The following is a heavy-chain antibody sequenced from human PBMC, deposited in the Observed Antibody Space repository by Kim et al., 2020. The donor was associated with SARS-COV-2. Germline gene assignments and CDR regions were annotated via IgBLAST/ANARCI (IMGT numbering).Heavy chain of an antibody. CDR1: GYTFTSYY. CDR3: ARASSISSSWDYGMDV. J-gene: IGHJ6*02. CDR2: INPSGGST. Sequence: ASVKVSCKASGYTFTSYYMHWVRQAPGQGLEWMGIINPSGGSTSYAQKFQGRVTMTRDTSTSTVYMELSSLRSEDTAVYYCARASSISSSWDYGMDVWGQGTTVTVSS. V-gene: IGHV1-46*01. D-gene: IGHD6-13*01.